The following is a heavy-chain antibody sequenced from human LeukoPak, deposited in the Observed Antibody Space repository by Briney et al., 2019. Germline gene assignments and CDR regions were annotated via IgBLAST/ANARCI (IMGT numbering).Heavy chain of an antibody. CDR2: IYYSGST. CDR3: AREVRFGALFDY. V-gene: IGHV4-39*07. J-gene: IGHJ4*02. D-gene: IGHD3-10*01. CDR1: GGSISSSSYY. Sequence: SETLSLTCTVSGGSISSSSYYWGWIRQPPGKGLEWIGSIYYSGSTNYNPSLKSRVTISVDTSKNQFSLKLSSVTAADTAVYYCAREVRFGALFDYWGQGTLVTVSS.